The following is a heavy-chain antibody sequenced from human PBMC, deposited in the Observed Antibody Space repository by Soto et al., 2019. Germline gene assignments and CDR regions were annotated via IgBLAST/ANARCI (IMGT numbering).Heavy chain of an antibody. CDR1: GGSFSTDY. D-gene: IGHD3-10*01. V-gene: IGHV4-34*01. Sequence: PSETLSLTCAVYGGSFSTDYRSWIRQPPGKGLEWIGEINPSGGTNYNPSLKSRVTISVDTSMNQFSLKLSSVTAADTAVYYCAREEVLVRGNCPSLWGQGTLVTVSS. CDR3: AREEVLVRGNCPSL. CDR2: INPSGGT. J-gene: IGHJ4*02.